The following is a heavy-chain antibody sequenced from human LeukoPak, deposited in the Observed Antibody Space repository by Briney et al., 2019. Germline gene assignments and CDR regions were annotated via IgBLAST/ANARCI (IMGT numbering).Heavy chain of an antibody. CDR2: INHSGST. V-gene: IGHV4-34*01. CDR3: ARWRYSYYFDY. J-gene: IGHJ4*02. CDR1: GWSFSSYY. Sequence: PSETLSLTCAVYGWSFSSYYWSWIRQPPGKGLEWIGEINHSGSTNYNPSLKSRVTISVDTSKNQFSLKLSSVTAADTAVYYCARWRYSYYFDYWGQGTLVTVSS. D-gene: IGHD2-21*01.